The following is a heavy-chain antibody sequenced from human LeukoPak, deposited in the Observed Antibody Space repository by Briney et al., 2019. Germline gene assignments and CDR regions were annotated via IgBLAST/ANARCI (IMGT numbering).Heavy chain of an antibody. CDR2: ISAGYGNT. J-gene: IGHJ6*03. D-gene: IGHD6-19*01. Sequence: SSVTVSCQASGCSFPRYGLHWVRQAPGQRLEWMGWISAGYGNTKYSQELQGRVTLTTDTSTNTAYMELRSLRSDDTAVYYCARDDGCIAVGGIPCYYLYMDVWGKGTTVTVSS. CDR1: GCSFPRYG. V-gene: IGHV1-3*01. CDR3: ARDDGCIAVGGIPCYYLYMDV.